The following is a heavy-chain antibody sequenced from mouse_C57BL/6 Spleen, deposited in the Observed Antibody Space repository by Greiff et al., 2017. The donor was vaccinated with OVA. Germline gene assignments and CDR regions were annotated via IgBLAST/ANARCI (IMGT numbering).Heavy chain of an antibody. V-gene: IGHV2-5*01. CDR1: GFSLTSYG. CDR3: AKNFDYGYWYFDV. Sequence: VQLVESGPGLVQPSQSLSITCTVSGFSLTSYGVHWVRQSPGKGLEWLGVIWRGGSTDYNAAFMSRLSITKDNSKSQVFFKMNSLQADDTAIYYCAKNFDYGYWYFDVWGTGTTVTVSS. D-gene: IGHD2-4*01. CDR2: IWRGGST. J-gene: IGHJ1*03.